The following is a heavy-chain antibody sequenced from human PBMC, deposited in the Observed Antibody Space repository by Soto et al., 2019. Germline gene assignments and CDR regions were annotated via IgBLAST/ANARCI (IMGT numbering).Heavy chain of an antibody. D-gene: IGHD6-13*01. J-gene: IGHJ3*02. CDR2: IDPSDSYT. CDR1: GYSFTSYW. Sequence: GESLKISCKGSGYSFTSYWISWVRQMPGKGLEWMGRIDPSDSYTHYSPSFQGHVTISADKSISTAYLQLSSLKASGTAMYYCARPFLTADEAFDIWGQGTMVTVSS. V-gene: IGHV5-10-1*01. CDR3: ARPFLTADEAFDI.